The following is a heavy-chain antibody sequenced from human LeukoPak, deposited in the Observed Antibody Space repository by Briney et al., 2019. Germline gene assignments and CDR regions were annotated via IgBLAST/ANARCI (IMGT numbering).Heavy chain of an antibody. J-gene: IGHJ5*02. Sequence: PSETLSLTCTVSGGSISFYYWSWIRQPPGKGLEWIGHIYYSGSTKYNPSLKSRVTISVDTSKNQFSLKLSSVTAADTAVYYCARDSDASGPWGQGTLMTVSS. V-gene: IGHV4-59*01. CDR2: IYYSGST. CDR3: ARDSDASGP. CDR1: GGSISFYY. D-gene: IGHD3-10*01.